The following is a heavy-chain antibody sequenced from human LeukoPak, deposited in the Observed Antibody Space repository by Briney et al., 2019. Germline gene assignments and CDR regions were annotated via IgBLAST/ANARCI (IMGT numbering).Heavy chain of an antibody. CDR3: ARGIEFTISNY. CDR1: GGTFSSYA. J-gene: IGHJ4*02. V-gene: IGHV1-69*13. Sequence: ASVKVSCKASGGTFSSYAISWVRQAPGQGLEWMGGIIPIFGTANYAQKFQGRVTITADESTSTAYMELSSLRSDDTAVYYCARGIEFTISNYWGQGTLVTVSS. D-gene: IGHD3-9*01. CDR2: IIPIFGTA.